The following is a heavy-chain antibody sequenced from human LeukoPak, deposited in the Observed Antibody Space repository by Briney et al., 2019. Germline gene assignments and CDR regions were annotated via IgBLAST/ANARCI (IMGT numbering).Heavy chain of an antibody. V-gene: IGHV3-74*01. J-gene: IGHJ4*02. D-gene: IGHD3-10*01. CDR1: GFTFSSYW. CDR2: INSDGSST. CDR3: ARELGDGSGSYTFDY. Sequence: GGSLRLSCAASGFTFSSYWMHWVRQAPGKGLVWVSRINSDGSSTSYADSVKGRFTISRDNAKNTLYLQMNSLRAEDTAVYYCARELGDGSGSYTFDYWGQGTLVTVYS.